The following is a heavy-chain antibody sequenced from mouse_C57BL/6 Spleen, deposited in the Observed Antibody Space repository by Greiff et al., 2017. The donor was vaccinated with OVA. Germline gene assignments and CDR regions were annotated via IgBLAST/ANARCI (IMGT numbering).Heavy chain of an antibody. J-gene: IGHJ4*01. CDR2: ISDGGSYT. D-gene: IGHD3-1*01. Sequence: EVHLVESGGGLVKPGGSLKLSCAASGFTFSSYAMSWVRQTPEKRLEWVATISDGGSYTYYPDNVKGRFTISRDNAKNNLYLQMSHLKSEDTAMYYCARDQLGKLVDYWGQGTSVTVSS. CDR1: GFTFSSYA. V-gene: IGHV5-4*01. CDR3: ARDQLGKLVDY.